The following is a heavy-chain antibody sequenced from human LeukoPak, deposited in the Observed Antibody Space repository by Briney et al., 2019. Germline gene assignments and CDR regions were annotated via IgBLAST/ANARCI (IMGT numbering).Heavy chain of an antibody. V-gene: IGHV3-23*01. Sequence: GGSLRLSCAASGFTFSSYAMSWVRQAPGKGLEWVSAISGSGGSTYYADSVKGRFTISRDNSKNTLYLQMNSLRAEDTAVYYCAKDAPGYCSGGSCYTNYYYYGMDVWGQGTLVTVSS. D-gene: IGHD2-15*01. CDR2: ISGSGGST. J-gene: IGHJ6*02. CDR3: AKDAPGYCSGGSCYTNYYYYGMDV. CDR1: GFTFSSYA.